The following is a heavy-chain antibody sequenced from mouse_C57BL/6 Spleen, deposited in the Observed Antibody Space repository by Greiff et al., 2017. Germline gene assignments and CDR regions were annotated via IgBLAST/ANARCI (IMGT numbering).Heavy chain of an antibody. CDR1: GFTFSSYG. J-gene: IGHJ2*01. CDR3: ARGGYDNFFDY. CDR2: ISSGGSYP. V-gene: IGHV5-6*01. D-gene: IGHD2-2*01. Sequence: EVHLVESGGDLVKPGGSLKLSCAASGFTFSSYGMSWVRQTPDKRLEWVATISSGGSYPYYPDSVKGRFTISRDNAKNTLYLQMSSLKSEDTAMYYCARGGYDNFFDYWGQGTTLTVSS.